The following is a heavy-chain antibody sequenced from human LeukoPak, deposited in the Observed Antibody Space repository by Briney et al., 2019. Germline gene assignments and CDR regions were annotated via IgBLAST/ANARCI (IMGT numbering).Heavy chain of an antibody. CDR1: GFTFTSSA. J-gene: IGHJ4*02. CDR3: AKWGDYDVLTGYYVSDY. D-gene: IGHD3-9*01. V-gene: IGHV1-58*02. Sequence: SVKVSCKASGFTFTSSAMQWVRQARGQRLEWIGWIVVGSGNTKYAQKFQERVTITRDMSTSTAYMELSSLRSEDTAAYYCAKWGDYDVLTGYYVSDYWGQGTLVTVSS. CDR2: IVVGSGNT.